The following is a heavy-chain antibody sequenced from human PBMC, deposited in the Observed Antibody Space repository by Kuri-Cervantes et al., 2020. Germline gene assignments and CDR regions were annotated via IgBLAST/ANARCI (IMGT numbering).Heavy chain of an antibody. Sequence: ESLKISCTVSGGSISSYYWSWIRQPPGKGLEWIGEINHSGSTNYNPSLKSRVTISVDTSKNQFSLKLSSVTAADTAVYYCARAGGYLRPGWFDPWGQGTLVTVSS. CDR1: GGSISSYY. D-gene: IGHD5-18*01. J-gene: IGHJ5*02. CDR3: ARAGGYLRPGWFDP. CDR2: INHSGST. V-gene: IGHV4-34*01.